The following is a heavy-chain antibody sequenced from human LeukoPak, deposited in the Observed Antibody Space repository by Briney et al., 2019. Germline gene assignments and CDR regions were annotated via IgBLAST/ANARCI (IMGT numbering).Heavy chain of an antibody. J-gene: IGHJ4*02. Sequence: GGSLRLSCAASGFTFDDYAMHWVRQAPGKGLEWVSGISWNSGSIGYADSVKGRFTISRDNAKNSLYLQMNGLRAEDTALYYCAKGAAAGTPGYFDYWGQGTLVTVSS. CDR3: AKGAAAGTPGYFDY. V-gene: IGHV3-9*01. D-gene: IGHD6-13*01. CDR1: GFTFDDYA. CDR2: ISWNSGSI.